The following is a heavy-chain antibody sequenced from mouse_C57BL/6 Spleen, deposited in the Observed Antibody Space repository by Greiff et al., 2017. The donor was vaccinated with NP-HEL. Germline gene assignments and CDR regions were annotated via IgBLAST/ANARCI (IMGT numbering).Heavy chain of an antibody. CDR1: GFTFSSYA. V-gene: IGHV5-4*01. J-gene: IGHJ2*01. Sequence: EVKLMESGGGLVKPGGSLKLSCAASGFTFSSYAMSWVRQTPEKRLEWVATISDGGSYTYYPDNVKGRFTISRDNAKNNLYLQMSHLKSEDTAMYYCARDGDDYSNYDDYWGQGTTLTVSS. D-gene: IGHD2-5*01. CDR2: ISDGGSYT. CDR3: ARDGDDYSNYDDY.